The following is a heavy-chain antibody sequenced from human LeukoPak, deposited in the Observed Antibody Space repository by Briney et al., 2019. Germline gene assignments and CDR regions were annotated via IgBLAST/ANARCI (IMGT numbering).Heavy chain of an antibody. D-gene: IGHD3-3*01. Sequence: SETLSLTCTVSGGSISSGGYYWSWIRQPAGKGLEWIGRIYTSGSTNYNPSLKSRVTMSVDTSKNQFSLKLSSVTAADTAVYYCARDRCGDPKYDFCKMFDYWGQGTLVTVSS. J-gene: IGHJ4*02. V-gene: IGHV4-61*02. CDR2: IYTSGST. CDR3: ARDRCGDPKYDFCKMFDY. CDR1: GGSISSGGYY.